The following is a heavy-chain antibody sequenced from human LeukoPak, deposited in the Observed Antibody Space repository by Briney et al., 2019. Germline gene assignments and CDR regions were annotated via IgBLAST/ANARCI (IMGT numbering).Heavy chain of an antibody. D-gene: IGHD6-13*01. CDR1: GGSISNYY. Sequence: SETLSLTCTVSGGSISNYYWSWVRQPPGKGLEWIGYIYYSGSTNYNPSLKSRVTISVDTSKNQFSLKLSSVTAADTAVYYCARPSEAAAGTRYFDLWGRGTLVTVSS. J-gene: IGHJ2*01. V-gene: IGHV4-59*12. CDR3: ARPSEAAAGTRYFDL. CDR2: IYYSGST.